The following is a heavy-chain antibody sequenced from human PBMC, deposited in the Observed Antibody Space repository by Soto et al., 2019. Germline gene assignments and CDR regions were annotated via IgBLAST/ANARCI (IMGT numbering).Heavy chain of an antibody. CDR2: ISHTGST. D-gene: IGHD3-10*01. CDR3: ARAVAPYFGTWFDP. Sequence: QLQLQESGSGLVKPSQTLSLTCAVSGGSITSGNSYSWSWIRQPPGKGLEWIGSISHTGSTSYNPSLKSRLTMSVDKYKNQFSLRLSSGTAADMAVYYCARAVAPYFGTWFDPWGQGILVTVSS. V-gene: IGHV4-30-2*01. J-gene: IGHJ5*02. CDR1: GGSITSGNSYS.